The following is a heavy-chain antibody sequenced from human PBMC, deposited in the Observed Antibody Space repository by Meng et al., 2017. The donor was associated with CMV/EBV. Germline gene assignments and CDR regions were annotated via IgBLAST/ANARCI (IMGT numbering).Heavy chain of an antibody. V-gene: IGHV4-30-4*08. CDR1: GGSISSGDYD. CDR2: IYYSGST. D-gene: IGHD2-21*02. Sequence: VQVQGAGPGLVKPSQPLSLPGTGSGGSISSGDYDWSWIRQPPGKGLEWIGYIYYSGSTYYNPSLKSRVTISVDTSKNQFSLKLSSVTAADTAVYYCAREGDNPFDYWGQGTLVTVSS. CDR3: AREGDNPFDY. J-gene: IGHJ4*02.